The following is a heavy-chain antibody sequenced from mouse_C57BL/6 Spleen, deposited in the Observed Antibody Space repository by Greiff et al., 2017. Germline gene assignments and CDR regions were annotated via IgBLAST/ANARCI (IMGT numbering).Heavy chain of an antibody. J-gene: IGHJ3*01. V-gene: IGHV5-17*01. CDR1: GFTFSDYG. CDR3: ARGGLRSFAY. Sequence: VQLKESGGGLVKPGGSLKLSCAASGFTFSDYGMHWVRQAPEKGLEWVAYISSGSSTLYYADTVKGRLTISRDNAKNTLFLQMTSLRSEDTAMYYCARGGLRSFAYWGQGTLVTVSA. D-gene: IGHD1-1*01. CDR2: ISSGSSTL.